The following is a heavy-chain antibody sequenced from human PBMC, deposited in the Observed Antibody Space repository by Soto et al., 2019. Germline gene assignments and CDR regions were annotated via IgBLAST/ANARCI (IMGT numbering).Heavy chain of an antibody. CDR1: GFTFSKAW. J-gene: IGHJ6*03. V-gene: IGHV3-15*01. Sequence: GGSLRLSCAASGFTFSKAWMSWVRQAPGKGLEWVGHIKSKSDGGTTDYAAPVKGRFTISRDDSKNTLYLQMNSLKTEETAMYYCTTVREADFWSGYFRYYYYYMDVWGIGTTVTVSS. CDR2: IKSKSDGGTT. D-gene: IGHD3-3*01. CDR3: TTVREADFWSGYFRYYYYYMDV.